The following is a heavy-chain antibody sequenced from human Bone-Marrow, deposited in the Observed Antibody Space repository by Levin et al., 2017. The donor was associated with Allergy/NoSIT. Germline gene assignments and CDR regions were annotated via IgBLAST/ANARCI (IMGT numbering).Heavy chain of an antibody. CDR1: GFTVSDYY. J-gene: IGHJ4*02. CDR3: ARGGRDVAAAAFHY. Sequence: GGSLRLSCAASGFTVSDYYMYWISQAPGKGLECVSYISSSGTFTKSADSVRGRFTISRDPANNSLYLEMNGLRVEDTAVYFCARGGRDVAAAAFHYWGQGALVTVSS. CDR2: ISSSGTFT. V-gene: IGHV3-11*05. D-gene: IGHD6-13*01.